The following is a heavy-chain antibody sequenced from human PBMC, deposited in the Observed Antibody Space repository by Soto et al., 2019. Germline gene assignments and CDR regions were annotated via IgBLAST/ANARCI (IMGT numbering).Heavy chain of an antibody. Sequence: QVQLQESGPGLVKPSQTLSLTCTVSGGSITSSGYYWRWIRQHPGEGLEWIGFTSNSGSTSYNPSLKSRVTISVDTSSIQFFMNRKSMTAADTAVYYCARGGGSTKVEYWGQGTLVTVSP. V-gene: IGHV4-31*03. J-gene: IGHJ4*02. CDR1: GGSITSSGYY. CDR2: TSNSGST. CDR3: ARGGGSTKVEY. D-gene: IGHD2-2*01.